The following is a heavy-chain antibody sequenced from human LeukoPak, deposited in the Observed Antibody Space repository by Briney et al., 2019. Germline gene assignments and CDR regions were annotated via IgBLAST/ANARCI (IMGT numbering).Heavy chain of an antibody. V-gene: IGHV4-34*01. D-gene: IGHD3-10*01. Sequence: SETLSLTCAVYGGSFSGYYWSWIRQPPGKGLEWIGEINHSGSTNYNPSLKSRATISVDTSKNQFSLKLSSVTAADTAVYYCARGRGFGELLAFDIWGQGTMVTVSS. CDR1: GGSFSGYY. J-gene: IGHJ3*02. CDR2: INHSGST. CDR3: ARGRGFGELLAFDI.